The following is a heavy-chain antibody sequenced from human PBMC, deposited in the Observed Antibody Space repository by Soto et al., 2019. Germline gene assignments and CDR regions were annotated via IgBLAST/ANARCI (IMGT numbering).Heavy chain of an antibody. CDR2: IYTSGST. CDR3: ARDLGYCSGGSCRTYYYGMDV. Sequence: PSETLSLTCTVSGGSISSYYWSWIQQPAGKGLEWIGRIYTSGSTNYNPSLKSRVTMSVDTSKNQFSLKLSSVTAADTAVYYCARDLGYCSGGSCRTYYYGMDVWGQGTTVTVSS. V-gene: IGHV4-4*07. D-gene: IGHD2-15*01. J-gene: IGHJ6*02. CDR1: GGSISSYY.